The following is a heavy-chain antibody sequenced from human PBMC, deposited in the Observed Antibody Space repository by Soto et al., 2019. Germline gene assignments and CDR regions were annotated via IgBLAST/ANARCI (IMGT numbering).Heavy chain of an antibody. CDR3: AKYPGGYYPYYFDY. J-gene: IGHJ4*02. CDR1: GFTFSSYA. Sequence: GGSLRLSCAASGFTFSSYAMSWVRQAPGKGLEWVSAISGSGGSTYYADSVKGRFTISSDNSKNTLQMQMTSLRAEDTAVYYAAKYPGGYYPYYFDYWGQGTLVTVSS. V-gene: IGHV3-23*01. D-gene: IGHD3-3*01. CDR2: ISGSGGST.